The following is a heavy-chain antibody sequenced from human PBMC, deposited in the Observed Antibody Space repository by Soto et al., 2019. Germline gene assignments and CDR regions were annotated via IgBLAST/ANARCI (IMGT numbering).Heavy chain of an antibody. CDR3: AGANTYYDFWSGSSDY. CDR2: IYHSGST. D-gene: IGHD3-3*01. J-gene: IGHJ4*02. CDR1: GGSISSSNW. V-gene: IGHV4-4*02. Sequence: SETLSLTCAVSGGSISSSNWWSWVRQPPGKGLEWIGEIYHSGSTNYNPSLKSRVTISVDKSKNQFSLKLSSVTAADTAVYYCAGANTYYDFWSGSSDYWGQGTLVTVSS.